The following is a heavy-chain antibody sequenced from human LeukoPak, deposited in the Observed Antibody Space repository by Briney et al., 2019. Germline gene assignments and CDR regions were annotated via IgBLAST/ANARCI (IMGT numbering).Heavy chain of an antibody. CDR1: GGSISSTSYY. Sequence: SETLSLTCAVSGGSISSTSYYWAWIRQPPGKGLEWIGTIYYSGSTYHNPSLKSRVTLSVDTSRNQFSLRLSSVDAADTAVYYCARAGVRYFDSSGLYAFDFWGQGTTVTVSS. CDR3: ARAGVRYFDSSGLYAFDF. CDR2: IYYSGST. V-gene: IGHV4-39*01. D-gene: IGHD3-22*01. J-gene: IGHJ3*01.